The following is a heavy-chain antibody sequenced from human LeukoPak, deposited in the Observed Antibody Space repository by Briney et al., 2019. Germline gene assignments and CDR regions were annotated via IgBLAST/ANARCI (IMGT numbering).Heavy chain of an antibody. CDR3: AANPFDH. V-gene: IGHV1-46*03. Sequence: ASVKVSCKASGYTFTNYHMHWVRQAPGQGLEWMGMIDPSSGDTMYAQKFQGRVTVTRDTSTSTVYMDLSSLTSEDTGVYFCAANPFDHWGQGTLVTVSS. J-gene: IGHJ4*02. CDR2: IDPSSGDT. CDR1: GYTFTNYH.